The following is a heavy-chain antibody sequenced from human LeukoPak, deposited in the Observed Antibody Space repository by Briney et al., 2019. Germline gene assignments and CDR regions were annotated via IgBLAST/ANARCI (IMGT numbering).Heavy chain of an antibody. Sequence: PGGSLRLSCAASGFTFSSYAMSWVRQAPGKGLEWVSAISGSGGSTYYADSVKGRFTISRDNSKNTLYLQMNSLRAEDTAVYYCAKDLQDIVVVVAATPGGYWGQGTLVTVSS. J-gene: IGHJ4*02. D-gene: IGHD2-15*01. V-gene: IGHV3-23*01. CDR1: GFTFSSYA. CDR3: AKDLQDIVVVVAATPGGY. CDR2: ISGSGGST.